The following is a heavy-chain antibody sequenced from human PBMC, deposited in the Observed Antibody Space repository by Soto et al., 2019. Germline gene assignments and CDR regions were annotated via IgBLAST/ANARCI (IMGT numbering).Heavy chain of an antibody. CDR2: IAGSGGDI. V-gene: IGHV3-23*01. Sequence: EVQLLESGGSLVQPGGSLRLSCVASSFTFSSYAMAWVRQAPGKGLQWVSSIAGSGGDISYADSVKGRFTISRDNSRNTLYLQRDSLRADDTAIYYCARTLRDDSDGYYGAFMGWGQGSLVSVSS. CDR1: SFTFSSYA. J-gene: IGHJ4*02. D-gene: IGHD3-22*01. CDR3: ARTLRDDSDGYYGAFMG.